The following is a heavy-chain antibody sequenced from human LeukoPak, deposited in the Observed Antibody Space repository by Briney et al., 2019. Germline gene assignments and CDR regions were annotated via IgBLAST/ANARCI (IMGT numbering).Heavy chain of an antibody. V-gene: IGHV1-2*04. Sequence: ASVKVSCKASGYTFTGYYMHWVRQAPGQGLEWMGRINPNSGGTNYAQKFQGWDTMTTDTSTSTAYMELRSLRSDDTAVYYCARVPRGYSYVYDYWGQGTLVTVSS. CDR3: ARVPRGYSYVYDY. J-gene: IGHJ4*02. CDR1: GYTFTGYY. CDR2: INPNSGGT. D-gene: IGHD5-18*01.